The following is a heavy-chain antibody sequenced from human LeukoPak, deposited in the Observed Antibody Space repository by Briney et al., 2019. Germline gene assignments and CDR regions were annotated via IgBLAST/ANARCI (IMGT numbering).Heavy chain of an antibody. CDR1: GGTFSSYA. Sequence: GASVKVSCKASGGTFSSYAISWVRQAPGQGLERMGGIIPIFGTANYAQKFQGRVTITADKSTSTAYMELSSLRSEDTAVYYCARGDYGSGSYYSSNFDYWGQGTLVTVSS. D-gene: IGHD3-10*01. V-gene: IGHV1-69*06. CDR2: IIPIFGTA. J-gene: IGHJ4*02. CDR3: ARGDYGSGSYYSSNFDY.